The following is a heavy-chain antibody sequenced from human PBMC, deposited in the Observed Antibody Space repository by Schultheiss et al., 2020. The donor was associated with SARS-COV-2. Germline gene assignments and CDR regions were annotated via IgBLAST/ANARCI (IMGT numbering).Heavy chain of an antibody. D-gene: IGHD6-6*01. CDR1: GGSISSGDYY. V-gene: IGHV4-30-4*01. CDR3: ARHGSSSGWFDP. CDR2: IYHSGST. J-gene: IGHJ5*02. Sequence: SETLSLTCTVSGGSISSGDYYWSWIRQPPGKGLEWIGYIYHSGSTYYNPSLKSRVTISVDTSKNQFSLKLSSVTAADTAVYYCARHGSSSGWFDPWGQGTLVTVSS.